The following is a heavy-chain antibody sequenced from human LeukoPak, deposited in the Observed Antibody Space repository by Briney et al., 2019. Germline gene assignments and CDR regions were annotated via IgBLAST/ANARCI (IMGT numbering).Heavy chain of an antibody. CDR3: ARVNPWELTQWGGLDY. J-gene: IGHJ4*02. V-gene: IGHV3-33*01. Sequence: PGGSLRLSCAASGFTFSSYGMHWVRQAPGKGLEWVAVIWYDGSNKYYADSVKGRFTISRDNSKNTLYLQMNSLRAEDTAVYYCARVNPWELTQWGGLDYWGQGTLVTVSS. CDR1: GFTFSSYG. CDR2: IWYDGSNK. D-gene: IGHD1-26*01.